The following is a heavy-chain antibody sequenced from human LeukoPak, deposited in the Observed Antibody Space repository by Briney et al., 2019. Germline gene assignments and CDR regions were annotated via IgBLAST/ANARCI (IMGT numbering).Heavy chain of an antibody. CDR1: GGSISSSSYY. CDR3: ARGVRVVEYSYGRYYFDY. D-gene: IGHD5-18*01. CDR2: IYYSGST. Sequence: SETLSLTCTVSGGSISSSSYYWGWIRQPPGKGLEWIGSIYYSGSTYYNPSLKSRVTISVDTSKNQFSLKLSSVTAADTAVYYCARGVRVVEYSYGRYYFDYWGQGTLVTVSS. J-gene: IGHJ4*02. V-gene: IGHV4-39*07.